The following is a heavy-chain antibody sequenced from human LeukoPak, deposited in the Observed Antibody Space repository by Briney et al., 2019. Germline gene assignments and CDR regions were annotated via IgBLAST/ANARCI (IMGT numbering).Heavy chain of an antibody. CDR2: INPNSGGT. J-gene: IGHJ5*02. Sequence: GASVKVSCKASGYTFTSYDINWVRQATGQGLEWMGWINPNSGGTNYAQKFQGRVTMTRDTSISTAYMELSRLRSDDTAVYYCAREGRRWFDPWGQGTLVTVSS. V-gene: IGHV1-2*02. CDR1: GYTFTSYD. CDR3: AREGRRWFDP.